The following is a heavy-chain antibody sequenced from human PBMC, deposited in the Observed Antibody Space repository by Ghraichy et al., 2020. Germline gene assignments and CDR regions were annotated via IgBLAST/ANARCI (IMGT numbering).Heavy chain of an antibody. CDR2: IYYSGIT. V-gene: IGHV4-59*01. CDR1: DGSISSYY. CDR3: ARDWCSSGCRGMDV. D-gene: IGHD6-19*01. J-gene: IGHJ6*02. Sequence: SETLSLTCTVSDGSISSYYWSWIRQPPGKGLEWIGYIYYSGITNSNPSLKSRFSMSVDTSKHQLSLELSSVTAADTAVYYCARDWCSSGCRGMDVWCQGTTVTVSS.